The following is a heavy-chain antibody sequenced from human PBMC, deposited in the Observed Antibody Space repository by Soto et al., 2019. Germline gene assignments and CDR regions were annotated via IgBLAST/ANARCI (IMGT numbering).Heavy chain of an antibody. V-gene: IGHV4-39*01. Sequence: QLQLQESGPGLVKPSETLSLTCSVSGGSIRSNIYYWGRFRQPPGKGLEWIATVPYSGSTYYTPSLKNRVTISADTSKNQFSLRLISVTAADTAVYYCARQHYYDSSGYYTWNWGQGTLVTVSS. CDR3: ARQHYYDSSGYYTWN. D-gene: IGHD3-22*01. J-gene: IGHJ4*02. CDR1: GGSIRSNIYY. CDR2: VPYSGST.